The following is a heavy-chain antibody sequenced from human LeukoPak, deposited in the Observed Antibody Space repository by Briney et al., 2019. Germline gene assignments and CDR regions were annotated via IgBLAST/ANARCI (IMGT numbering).Heavy chain of an antibody. J-gene: IGHJ4*02. Sequence: PGGSLRLSCAASGFTFSSYAMSWVRQAPGKGLEWISTIRGSGGNTYHADSVKGRFTISRDNSKNTLYLQMNSLRAEDTAVYYCAKDLRSGSNYGFFDYWGQGTLVTVSS. CDR2: IRGSGGNT. CDR3: AKDLRSGSNYGFFDY. V-gene: IGHV3-23*01. CDR1: GFTFSSYA. D-gene: IGHD3-10*01.